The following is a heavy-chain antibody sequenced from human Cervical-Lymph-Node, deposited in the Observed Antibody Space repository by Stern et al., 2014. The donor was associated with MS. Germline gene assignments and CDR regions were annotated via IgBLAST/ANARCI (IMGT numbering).Heavy chain of an antibody. Sequence: EVQLVESGGGVIQPGGSLRLSCTASGFTVSRYYMTWVRQAPGKGLEWVSLITNVGSAFDTDSVKGRFTISRDDSKNTVYLHKTSLRAEDTAMYYCARDTSSPERSDWWGQGTLVTVSS. D-gene: IGHD1-1*01. CDR1: GFTVSRYY. J-gene: IGHJ4*02. CDR2: ITNVGSA. CDR3: ARDTSSPERSDW. V-gene: IGHV3-53*01.